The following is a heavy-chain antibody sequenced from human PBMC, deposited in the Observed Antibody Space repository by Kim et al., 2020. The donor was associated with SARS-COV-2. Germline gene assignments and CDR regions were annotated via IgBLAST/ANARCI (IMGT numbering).Heavy chain of an antibody. CDR2: ISSDGNSK. V-gene: IGHV3-30*18. CDR1: GFSLTTYG. Sequence: GGSLRLSCAASGFSLTTYGMHWVRQALGKGLEWVAVISSDGNSKYYADSVKGRFTISRDIPKNTLSLQMNSLRVEDTAVYYCAKGGIVERWYYLYDWGQGTLVTVSS. D-gene: IGHD3-22*01. J-gene: IGHJ4*02. CDR3: AKGGIVERWYYLYD.